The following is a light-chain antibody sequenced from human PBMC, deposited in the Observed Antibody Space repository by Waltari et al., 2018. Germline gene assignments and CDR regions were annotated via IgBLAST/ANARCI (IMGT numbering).Light chain of an antibody. CDR1: SSNIGAGYH. J-gene: IGLJ1*01. CDR3: QSYDSSLSGSYV. Sequence: QSVLTQPPSVSGAPGQRVTIPCTGTSSNIGAGYHGPWYQQLPGTAPKLLIFGNSNRPSGVPDRFSGSKSGTSASLAITGLQAEDEADYYCQSYDSSLSGSYVFGTGTKVTVL. CDR2: GNS. V-gene: IGLV1-40*01.